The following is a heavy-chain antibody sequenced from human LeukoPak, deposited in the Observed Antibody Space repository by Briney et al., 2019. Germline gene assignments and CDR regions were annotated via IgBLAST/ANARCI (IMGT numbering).Heavy chain of an antibody. CDR3: ARQTGSGLFILP. CDR2: IYYTGNT. V-gene: IGHV4-39*01. D-gene: IGHD3/OR15-3a*01. Sequence: SETLSLTCTVSGVSISSSYSYWGWIRQPPGMGLEGMGSIYYTGNTYYKASLKSQLSISIDTSKNQLSLKLTSVTAADTAVYYCARQTGSGLFILPGGQGTLVTVSS. J-gene: IGHJ4*02. CDR1: GVSISSSYSY.